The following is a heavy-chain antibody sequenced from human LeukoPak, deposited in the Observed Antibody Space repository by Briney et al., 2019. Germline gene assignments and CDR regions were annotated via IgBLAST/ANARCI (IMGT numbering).Heavy chain of an antibody. CDR3: ARGLIIGGSSSYYFDY. CDR2: MNPNSGNT. CDR1: GGTFSSYA. Sequence: ASVKVSCKASGGTFSSYAISWVRQAPGQGLEWMGWMNPNSGNTGYAQKFQGRVTITRNTSISTAYMELSSLRSEDTAVYYCARGLIIGGSSSYYFDYWGQGTLVTVSS. V-gene: IGHV1-8*03. J-gene: IGHJ4*02. D-gene: IGHD6-6*01.